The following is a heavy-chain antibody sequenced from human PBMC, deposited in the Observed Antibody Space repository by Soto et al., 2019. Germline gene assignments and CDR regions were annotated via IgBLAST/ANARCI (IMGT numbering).Heavy chain of an antibody. CDR3: ARHTYYEYIWGSYRYPYYYYYMDV. Sequence: SETLSLTCTVSGGSISSSSYYWGWIRKPPGKGLEWIGSIYYSGSTYYNPSLKSRVTISEDTSKNQFSLKLSSETAADTAMYYCARHTYYEYIWGSYRYPYYYYYMDVWGKGTTVTVSS. J-gene: IGHJ6*03. D-gene: IGHD3-16*02. CDR1: GGSISSSSYY. CDR2: IYYSGST. V-gene: IGHV4-39*01.